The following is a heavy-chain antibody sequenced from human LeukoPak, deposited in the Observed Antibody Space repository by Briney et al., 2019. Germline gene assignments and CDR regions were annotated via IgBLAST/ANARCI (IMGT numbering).Heavy chain of an antibody. CDR3: AKAGTTVTYYYYMDV. V-gene: IGHV3-74*01. J-gene: IGHJ6*03. CDR2: INSDGSST. Sequence: GGSLRLSCAASGFTFSSYWMHWVRQAPGKGLVWVSRINSDGSSTSYADSVKGRFTISRDNAKNTLYLQMNSLRAEDTAVYYCAKAGTTVTYYYYMDVWGKGTTVTISS. CDR1: GFTFSSYW. D-gene: IGHD4-17*01.